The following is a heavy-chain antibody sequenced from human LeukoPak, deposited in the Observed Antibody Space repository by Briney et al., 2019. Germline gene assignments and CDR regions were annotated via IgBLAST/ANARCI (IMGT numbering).Heavy chain of an antibody. V-gene: IGHV3-49*04. D-gene: IGHD6-19*01. CDR3: TRGGGSGRYYFDY. CDR2: IRSKTYGGTT. CDR1: GFTFGDYA. J-gene: IGHJ4*02. Sequence: GGSLRLSCTGSGFTFGDYALNWVRQVPGQGLEWVGFIRSKTYGGTTEYAASVKGRFTISRDDSQSIAYLQMDSLKTEDTAVYYCTRGGGSGRYYFDYWGQGTLVTVSS.